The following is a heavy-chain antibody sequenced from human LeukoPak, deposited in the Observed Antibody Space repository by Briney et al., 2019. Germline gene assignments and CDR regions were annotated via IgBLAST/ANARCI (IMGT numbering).Heavy chain of an antibody. CDR1: GFSFSSYG. CDR2: IRSDGSNK. J-gene: IGHJ4*02. V-gene: IGHV3-30*02. Sequence: GGSLRLSCAGSGFSFSSYGMHWVRQAPGKGLEWMAFIRSDGSNKYYADSVKGRFTISRDNSKNTLYLQMNSLRAEDTAVYYCARVAEAAAFDSWGQGTLVTVSS. CDR3: ARVAEAAAFDS. D-gene: IGHD6-13*01.